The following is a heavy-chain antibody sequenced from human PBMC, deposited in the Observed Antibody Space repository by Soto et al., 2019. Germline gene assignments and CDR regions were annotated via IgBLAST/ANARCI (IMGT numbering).Heavy chain of an antibody. CDR1: GFNFNTYS. Sequence: LRLSCAASGFNFNTYSMNWVRQAPGKGLEWVSFISASGGYKYYADSVRGRFTISRDNAKKSVYLEMNSLTADDTAVYYCAGERSALPGARDAMDVWGQGTTVTVSS. D-gene: IGHD1-26*01. CDR2: ISASGGYK. CDR3: AGERSALPGARDAMDV. V-gene: IGHV3-21*01. J-gene: IGHJ6*02.